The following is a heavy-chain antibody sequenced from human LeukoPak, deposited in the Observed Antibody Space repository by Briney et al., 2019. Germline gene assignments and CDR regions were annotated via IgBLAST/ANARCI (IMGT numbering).Heavy chain of an antibody. D-gene: IGHD1-26*01. CDR2: ISSSSSTI. V-gene: IGHV3-48*01. CDR3: ARDKEGGSST. Sequence: GGSLRLSCAASGFTFSSYSMNWVRQAPGKGLEWVSYISSSSSTIYYADSVKGRFTISRDNAKNSLYLQMNSLRAEDTAVYYCARDKEGGSSTWGQGTLVTVSS. J-gene: IGHJ4*02. CDR1: GFTFSSYS.